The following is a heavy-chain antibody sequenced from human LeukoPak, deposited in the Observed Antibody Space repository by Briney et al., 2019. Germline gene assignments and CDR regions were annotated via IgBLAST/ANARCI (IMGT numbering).Heavy chain of an antibody. Sequence: ASVKVSCKASGYTFTGYYMHWVRQAPGQGLEWMGWINPNSGGTNYAQKFQGRVTMTRDTSTSTAYMELSRLRSDDTAVYYCARAKLELRIWFDPWGQGTLVTVSS. D-gene: IGHD1-7*01. V-gene: IGHV1-2*02. CDR3: ARAKLELRIWFDP. CDR1: GYTFTGYY. J-gene: IGHJ5*02. CDR2: INPNSGGT.